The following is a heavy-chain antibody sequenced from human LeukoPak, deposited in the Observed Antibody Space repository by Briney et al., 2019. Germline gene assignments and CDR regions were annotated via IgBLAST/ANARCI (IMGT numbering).Heavy chain of an antibody. CDR3: ARKPIVSSAWYYFDY. J-gene: IGHJ4*02. CDR2: IYTSGST. D-gene: IGHD6-13*01. V-gene: IGHV4-61*02. Sequence: PSETLSLTCTVSGGSISSGSYYWSWIRQPAGKGLEWIGRIYTSGSTNYSPSLKSRVTISVDTSKNQFSLKLSSVTAADTAVYYCARKPIVSSAWYYFDYWGQGTLVTVSS. CDR1: GGSISSGSYY.